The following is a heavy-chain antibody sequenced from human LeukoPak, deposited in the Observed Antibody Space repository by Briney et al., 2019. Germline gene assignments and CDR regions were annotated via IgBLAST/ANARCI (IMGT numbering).Heavy chain of an antibody. CDR2: IYSGGST. CDR1: GFTVSSNY. V-gene: IGHV3-66*02. J-gene: IGHJ6*03. CDR3: ARTGWELAPYYYYYMDV. Sequence: GGSLRLSCAASGFTVSSNYMSWVRQAPGKGLEWVSVIYSGGSTYYADSVKGRFNISRDNSKNTLYLRMNSLRAEDTAVYYCARTGWELAPYYYYYMDVWGKGTTVTVSS. D-gene: IGHD1-26*01.